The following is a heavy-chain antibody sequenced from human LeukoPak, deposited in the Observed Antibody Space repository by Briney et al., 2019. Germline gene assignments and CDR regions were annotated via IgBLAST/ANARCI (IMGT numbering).Heavy chain of an antibody. Sequence: ASVKVSCKASGGTFSSYAISWVRQAPGQGLEWIGGIIPIFGTANYAQKFQGRVTITADESTSTAYMELSSLRSEDTAVYYCARDHFEYSSSSRPYYYYYYMDVWGKGTTVTVSS. CDR2: IIPIFGTA. J-gene: IGHJ6*03. V-gene: IGHV1-69*01. CDR1: GGTFSSYA. CDR3: ARDHFEYSSSSRPYYYYYYMDV. D-gene: IGHD6-6*01.